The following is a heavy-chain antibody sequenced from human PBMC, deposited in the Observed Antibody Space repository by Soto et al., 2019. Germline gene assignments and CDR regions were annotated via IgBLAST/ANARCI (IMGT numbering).Heavy chain of an antibody. Sequence: KASETLSLTCAVYGGSFSGYYWSWIRQPPGKGLEWIGEINHSGSTNYNPSLKSRVTISVDTSKNQFSLKLSSVTAADTAVYYCARGQVFTFGGVIARAGAGASELDYWGQGTLVTVSS. V-gene: IGHV4-34*01. CDR1: GGSFSGYY. CDR2: INHSGST. J-gene: IGHJ4*02. D-gene: IGHD3-16*02. CDR3: ARGQVFTFGGVIARAGAGASELDY.